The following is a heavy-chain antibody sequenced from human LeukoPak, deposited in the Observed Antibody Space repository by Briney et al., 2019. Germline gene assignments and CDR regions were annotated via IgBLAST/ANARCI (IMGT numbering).Heavy chain of an antibody. D-gene: IGHD2-15*01. J-gene: IGHJ4*02. CDR1: GGSFSGYY. V-gene: IGHV4-34*01. CDR3: AKDWSAAH. CDR2: INHSGST. Sequence: SETLSLTCAVYGGSFSGYYWSWIRQPPGKGLEWIGEINHSGSTNYNPSLKSRVTISVDTSKNQFSLKLSSVTAADTAVYYCAKDWSAAHWGQGTLVTVSS.